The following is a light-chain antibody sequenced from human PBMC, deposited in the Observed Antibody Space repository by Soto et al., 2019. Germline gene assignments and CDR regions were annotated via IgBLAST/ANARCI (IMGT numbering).Light chain of an antibody. J-gene: IGKJ5*01. CDR2: GAS. V-gene: IGKV3-15*01. Sequence: EKVMTQPPDTLSVSTGERATLSCRASESVSNNLAWYQQKAGQAPRLLIYGASTRATGIPARFSGSGSGTEFTLTISSLQSEDFAVYYCQQYNNWPITFGQGTRLEI. CDR1: ESVSNN. CDR3: QQYNNWPIT.